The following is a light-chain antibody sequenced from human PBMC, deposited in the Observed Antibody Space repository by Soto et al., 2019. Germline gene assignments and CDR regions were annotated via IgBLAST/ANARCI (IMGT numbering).Light chain of an antibody. CDR1: QSVSID. Sequence: EIEMTQSPATLSVSPGERVTLSCRASQSVSIDLAWYQQKPGQAPRLLIYGAFTRATGIPGRFSGSGSGTEFSLTISSLQSEDFAVYYCQQYNNWPPWTFGQGTKVDIK. CDR3: QQYNNWPPWT. CDR2: GAF. J-gene: IGKJ1*01. V-gene: IGKV3D-15*01.